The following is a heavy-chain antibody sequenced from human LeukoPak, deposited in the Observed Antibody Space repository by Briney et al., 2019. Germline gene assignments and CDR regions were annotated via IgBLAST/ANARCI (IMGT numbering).Heavy chain of an antibody. CDR2: FDPEDGET. CDR3: ATYRPVGATILPDY. V-gene: IGHV1-24*01. Sequence: ASVKVSCKASGYTFTTYTIHWVRQAPGQGLEWMGGFDPEDGETIYAQKFQGRVTMTEDTSTDTAYMELSSLRSEDTAVYYCATYRPVGATILPDYWGQGTLVTVSS. CDR1: GYTFTTYT. D-gene: IGHD1-26*01. J-gene: IGHJ4*02.